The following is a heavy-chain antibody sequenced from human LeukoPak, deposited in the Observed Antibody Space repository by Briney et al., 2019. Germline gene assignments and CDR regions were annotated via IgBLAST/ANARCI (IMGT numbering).Heavy chain of an antibody. Sequence: GGTLRLSCAASGFTFTKYAMSWVRQAAGKGLEWVSAIGGRGTKTFYAESVKGRFTISRDNANNILFPQMDSLRAEDTAMYYFAKTNYSDTTDDKPYTTHFDYWGQGALVTVSS. J-gene: IGHJ4*01. CDR3: AKTNYSDTTDDKPYTTHFDY. CDR2: IGGRGTKT. CDR1: GFTFTKYA. V-gene: IGHV3-23*01. D-gene: IGHD3-22*01.